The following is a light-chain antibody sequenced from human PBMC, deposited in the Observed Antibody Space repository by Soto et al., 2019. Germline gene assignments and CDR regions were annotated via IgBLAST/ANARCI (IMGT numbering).Light chain of an antibody. CDR2: GAS. Sequence: TQSPSSLSGSVGDRVTITCRASQSVRSTHLAWYQLKPGQAPRLFIYGASSRATGIPDRFSGSGSGTDFTLTISRLEPEDFAVYICQQYGTSPRTFGQGTRLENK. J-gene: IGKJ5*01. CDR3: QQYGTSPRT. V-gene: IGKV3-20*01. CDR1: QSVRSTH.